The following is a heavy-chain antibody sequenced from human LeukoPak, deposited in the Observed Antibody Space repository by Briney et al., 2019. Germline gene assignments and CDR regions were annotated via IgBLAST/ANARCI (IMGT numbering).Heavy chain of an antibody. V-gene: IGHV3-23*01. D-gene: IGHD6-19*01. J-gene: IGHJ5*02. Sequence: GGSLRLSCAASGFTFSSYAMSWVRQAPGKGLEWVSAIRGSGGSTYYADSVKGRFTISRDNSKNTLYLQMNSLRAEDTAVYYCAKEVTYSSGWPNWFDPWGQGTLVTVSS. CDR1: GFTFSSYA. CDR3: AKEVTYSSGWPNWFDP. CDR2: IRGSGGST.